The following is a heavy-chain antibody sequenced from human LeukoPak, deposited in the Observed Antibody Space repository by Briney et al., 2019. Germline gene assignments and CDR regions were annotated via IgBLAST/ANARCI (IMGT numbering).Heavy chain of an antibody. Sequence: ASVKVSFKASGYTFTSYYMHWVRQAPGQGLEWMGIINPSGGSTSYAQKFQGRVTMTRDMSTSTVYMELSSLRSEDTAVYYCASGIAARPVCDYWGQGTLVTVSS. CDR3: ASGIAARPVCDY. J-gene: IGHJ4*02. V-gene: IGHV1-46*01. D-gene: IGHD6-6*01. CDR2: INPSGGST. CDR1: GYTFTSYY.